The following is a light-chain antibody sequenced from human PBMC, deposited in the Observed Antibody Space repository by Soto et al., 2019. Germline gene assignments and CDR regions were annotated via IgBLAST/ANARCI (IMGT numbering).Light chain of an antibody. CDR3: QQSYSTPRT. J-gene: IGKJ1*01. CDR1: QNIDMY. Sequence: DIHMTQSPSSLSASVGDTVTISCRASQNIDMYLNWYQQKPGKAPRVLISGASSLQSGVPSRFSGSGSGPDFTLTISSLQPEDFATYYCQQSYSTPRTFGQGTKVDIK. CDR2: GAS. V-gene: IGKV1-39*01.